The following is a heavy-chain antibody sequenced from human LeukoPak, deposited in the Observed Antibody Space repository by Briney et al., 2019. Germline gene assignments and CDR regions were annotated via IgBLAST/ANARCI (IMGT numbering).Heavy chain of an antibody. CDR2: FYPNGRA. CDR1: GGAISSFH. J-gene: IGHJ5*02. D-gene: IGHD1-1*01. CDR3: ARDRHQLTSRTTGYNWFDL. V-gene: IGHV4-59*01. Sequence: PSETLSLTCDVSGGAISSFHWSWIRQPPGKGLEWMLSFYPNGRANYNPSLKSRVTTSVDTSKNQFSLTLTSVTAADTAFCYCARDRHQLTSRTTGYNWFDLWGPGTLVTVSS.